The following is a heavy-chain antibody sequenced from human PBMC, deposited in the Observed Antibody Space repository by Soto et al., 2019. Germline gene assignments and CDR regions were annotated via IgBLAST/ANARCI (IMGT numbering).Heavy chain of an antibody. Sequence: LRLSCAASGFTFSSYSMNWVRQAPGKGLEWVSYISSSSSTIYYADSVKGRFTISRDNAKNSLYLQMNSLRDEDTAVYYCASRFYCSSTSCYGFWFDPWGQGTLVTVSS. CDR1: GFTFSSYS. V-gene: IGHV3-48*02. D-gene: IGHD2-2*01. J-gene: IGHJ5*02. CDR3: ASRFYCSSTSCYGFWFDP. CDR2: ISSSSSTI.